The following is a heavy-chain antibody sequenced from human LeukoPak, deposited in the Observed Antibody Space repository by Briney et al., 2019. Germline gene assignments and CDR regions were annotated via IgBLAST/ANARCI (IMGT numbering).Heavy chain of an antibody. V-gene: IGHV3-15*01. CDR2: LKSTADGETT. CDR1: GFTFSHAW. J-gene: IGHJ4*02. Sequence: PGGSLRLSCAGYGFTFSHAWMNWVRQAPGKGLEWVGRLKSTADGETTDYAAPVKGRFTISRDDSKSTLYLQMNSLKTEDTAVYYCTTQHSSGWSFDYWGQGTLVIVSS. CDR3: TTQHSSGWSFDY. D-gene: IGHD6-19*01.